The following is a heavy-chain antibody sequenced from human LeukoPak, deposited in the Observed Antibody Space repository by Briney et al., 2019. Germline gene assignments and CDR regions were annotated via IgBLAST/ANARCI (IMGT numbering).Heavy chain of an antibody. V-gene: IGHV4-39*01. J-gene: IGHJ6*03. Sequence: SSETLSLTCTVSGGSISSGSYYWGWIRQPPGKGLEWIGSIYYSGGTYYNPSLKSRVTISVDTSKNQFSLKLSSVTAADTALYYCSRYYCYYYYMDVWGKGTTVTISS. CDR2: IYYSGGT. CDR1: GGSISSGSYY. CDR3: SRYYCYYYYMDV.